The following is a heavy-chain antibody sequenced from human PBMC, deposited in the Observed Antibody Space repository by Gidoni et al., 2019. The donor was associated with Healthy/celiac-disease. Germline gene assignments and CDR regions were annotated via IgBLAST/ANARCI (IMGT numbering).Heavy chain of an antibody. CDR1: GYTFTSYD. V-gene: IGHV1-8*01. CDR3: ARSLRGYSGYDSGVYFDY. CDR2: MNPNSGNT. J-gene: IGHJ4*02. Sequence: QVQLVQSGAEVKKPGASVKVSCKASGYTFTSYDINWVRQATGQGLEWMGWMNPNSGNTGYAQKFQGRVTMTRNTSISTAYMELSSLRSEDTAVYYCARSLRGYSGYDSGVYFDYWGQGTLVTVSS. D-gene: IGHD5-12*01.